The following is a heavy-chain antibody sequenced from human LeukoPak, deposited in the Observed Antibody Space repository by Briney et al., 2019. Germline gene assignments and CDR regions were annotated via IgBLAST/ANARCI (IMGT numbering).Heavy chain of an antibody. D-gene: IGHD2/OR15-2a*01. Sequence: GDSLKFSCKASGYIFTSYLIGGVRHVRGRVVGGMCIICPGNSDTSSSPSLQGHVTISADNSINLAFLQWSSLNASDTAMYYGARAQYLSNWFYPWGQGTPVTVSS. V-gene: IGHV5-51*01. CDR2: ICPGNSDT. CDR3: ARAQYLSNWFYP. CDR1: GYIFTSYL. J-gene: IGHJ5*02.